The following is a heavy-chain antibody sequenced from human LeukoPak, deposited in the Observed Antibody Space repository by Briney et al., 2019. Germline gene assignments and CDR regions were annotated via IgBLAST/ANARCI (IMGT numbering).Heavy chain of an antibody. J-gene: IGHJ4*02. CDR3: ARAQVDSSGYYY. Sequence: SDPLSLICTVSVDPFSICYESLFREPPGRGLEWIGYIYYSGSPNYNPPLKSRVTISVDTSKNQFSLKLSSVTAADTAVYYCARAQVDSSGYYYWGQGTLVTVSS. CDR2: IYYSGSP. V-gene: IGHV4-59*13. CDR1: VDPFSICY. D-gene: IGHD3-22*01.